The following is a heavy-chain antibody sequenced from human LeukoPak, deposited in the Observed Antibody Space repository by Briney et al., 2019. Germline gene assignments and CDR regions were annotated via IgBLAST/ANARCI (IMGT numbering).Heavy chain of an antibody. CDR2: IIPIFGTA. D-gene: IGHD5-18*01. Sequence: SVKVSCKASGYTFTSYGISWVRQAPGQGLEWMGGIIPIFGTANYAQKFQGRVTITADESTSTAYMELSSLRSEDTAVYYCARGGLQLWLYYFDHWGQGTLVTVSS. CDR3: ARGGLQLWLYYFDH. J-gene: IGHJ4*02. V-gene: IGHV1-69*13. CDR1: GYTFTSYG.